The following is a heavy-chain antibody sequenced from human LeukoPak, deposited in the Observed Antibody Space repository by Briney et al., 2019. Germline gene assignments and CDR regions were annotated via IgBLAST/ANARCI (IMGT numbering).Heavy chain of an antibody. CDR2: IWSDGSNR. CDR3: AKDAQRGFDYSNSLEK. Sequence: PGRSLTLSCAASKFLFSHFGMHWVRQAQGKGLEWVAVIWSDGSNRYYADSVKGRFTVSRDNSHNTVYLQMNDLRPEDTAVYYCAKDAQRGFDYSNSLEKWGQGTLVTVAS. D-gene: IGHD4-11*01. J-gene: IGHJ4*02. V-gene: IGHV3-33*06. CDR1: KFLFSHFG.